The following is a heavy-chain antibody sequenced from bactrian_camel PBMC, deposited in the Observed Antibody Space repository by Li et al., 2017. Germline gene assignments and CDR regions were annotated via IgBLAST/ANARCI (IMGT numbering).Heavy chain of an antibody. V-gene: IGHV3S40*01. Sequence: DVQLVESGEDLVQPGGSLRLSCAASGFIFSNAYMNWVRQAPGKGLEWVSSVYTGGGSTYYADSMKGRFTISRDNATDTVYLQMNSLKPEDTAVYYCVSLVGRPLVHQGTQVTVS. CDR2: VYTGGGST. CDR1: GFIFSNAY. J-gene: IGHJ4*01. D-gene: IGHD2*01.